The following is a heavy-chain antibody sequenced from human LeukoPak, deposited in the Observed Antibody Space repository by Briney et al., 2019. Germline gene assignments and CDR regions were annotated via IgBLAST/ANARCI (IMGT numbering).Heavy chain of an antibody. D-gene: IGHD2-2*01. CDR2: IYYSGST. Sequence: SETLSLTCTVSGGSISSYYWSWIRQPPGKGLEWIGYIYYSGSTNYNPSLKSRVTISVDTSKNQFSLKLSSVTAADTAVYYCAREGVPAAMMNTGFDYWGQGTLVTVSS. CDR1: GGSISSYY. J-gene: IGHJ4*02. V-gene: IGHV4-59*01. CDR3: AREGVPAAMMNTGFDY.